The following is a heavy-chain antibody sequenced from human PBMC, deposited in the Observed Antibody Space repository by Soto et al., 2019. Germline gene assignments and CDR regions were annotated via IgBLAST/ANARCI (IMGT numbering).Heavy chain of an antibody. CDR1: GFTFSNNW. V-gene: IGHV3-74*03. Sequence: GGSLRLSCAASGFTFSNNWIHWVRQAPGKGLVWVSGIKSDGSSTTYADSVKGRFTISRDNAKNTLYLQMNSLRAEDTAVYYCASAAPFNYGGNSGFDFWGQGTLVTVSS. CDR3: ASAAPFNYGGNSGFDF. CDR2: IKSDGSST. J-gene: IGHJ4*02. D-gene: IGHD4-17*01.